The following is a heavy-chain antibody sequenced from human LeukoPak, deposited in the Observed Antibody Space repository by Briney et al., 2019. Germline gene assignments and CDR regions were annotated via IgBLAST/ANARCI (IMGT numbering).Heavy chain of an antibody. CDR1: GYTFHNYW. D-gene: IGHD2-21*01. CDR3: ARHRGYGGDYDY. CDR2: IYPDDSDA. Sequence: GESLEISCQGSGYTFHNYWIAWVRQLPGKGREWMGIIYPDDSDARYSPSFQGQVSISADKSITTAYLQWSSLKASDTAMYYCARHRGYGGDYDYWGQGTLVTVSS. J-gene: IGHJ4*02. V-gene: IGHV5-51*01.